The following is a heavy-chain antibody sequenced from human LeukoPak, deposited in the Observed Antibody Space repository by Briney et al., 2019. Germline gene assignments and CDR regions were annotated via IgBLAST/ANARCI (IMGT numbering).Heavy chain of an antibody. CDR2: ISWNSGSI. J-gene: IGHJ3*02. CDR1: GFTFDDYA. Sequence: GRSLRLSCAASGFTFDDYAMHWVRQAPGEGLEWVSGISWNSGSIGYADSVKGRFTVSRDNAKNSLYLQMNSLRAEDTALYYCAKVVGGDDAFDICGQGTMVTASS. CDR3: AKVVGGDDAFDI. D-gene: IGHD3-16*01. V-gene: IGHV3-9*01.